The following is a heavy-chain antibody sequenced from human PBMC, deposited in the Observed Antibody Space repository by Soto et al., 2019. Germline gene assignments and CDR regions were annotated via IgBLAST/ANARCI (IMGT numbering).Heavy chain of an antibody. V-gene: IGHV3-48*02. D-gene: IGHD3-10*01. CDR1: GFAFTDYG. Sequence: EVQLVDSGGGLVQPGGSLRLSCAASGFAFTDYGMNWVRQAPGKGLEWISYISGNSDTRYYADSVKGRFTISRDNAKNSVYLQMNNLRDEDTAVYDCARDRGNRFSDYWGQGTLVTVSS. CDR2: ISGNSDTR. CDR3: ARDRGNRFSDY. J-gene: IGHJ4*02.